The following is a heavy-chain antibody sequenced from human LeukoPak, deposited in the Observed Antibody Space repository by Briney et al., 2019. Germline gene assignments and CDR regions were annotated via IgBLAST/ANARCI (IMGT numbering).Heavy chain of an antibody. CDR1: GFTFKNYV. D-gene: IGHD1-26*01. Sequence: PGGSLRLSCVASGFTFKNYVMNWVRQAPGKGLEWLATIYGSGVSISYEDSVKGRFTISRDNSNNTLYLQMNRLRAEDTAMYYCAKDLGWELPAEAYWGQGILVTVSS. CDR3: AKDLGWELPAEAY. CDR2: IYGSGVSI. V-gene: IGHV3-23*01. J-gene: IGHJ4*02.